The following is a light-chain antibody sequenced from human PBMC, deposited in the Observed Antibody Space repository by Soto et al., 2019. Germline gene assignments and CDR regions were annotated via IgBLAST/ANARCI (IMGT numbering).Light chain of an antibody. Sequence: DIQMTQSPSTLSASVGDRVTITCRASQSISNWLAWYQQKPGKAPKLLIYTASSLESGVPSRFSGSRSATEFTLTISSLQPDDFATYYCQQYDSYSWKFGQGTKVDMK. CDR1: QSISNW. J-gene: IGKJ1*01. V-gene: IGKV1-5*03. CDR3: QQYDSYSWK. CDR2: TAS.